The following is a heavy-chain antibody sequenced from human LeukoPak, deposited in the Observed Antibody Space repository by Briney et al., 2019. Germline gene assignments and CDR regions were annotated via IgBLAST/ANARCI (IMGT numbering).Heavy chain of an antibody. J-gene: IGHJ4*02. V-gene: IGHV4-4*02. CDR2: IFHSGST. D-gene: IGHD6-13*01. Sequence: SETLSLTCAVSGGSLSSNNWWSWVRQPPGKGLEWIGEIFHSGSTNYNPSLKSRVTISVDKSKNQFSLKLNSVTAADTAVYYCARAEPRGSVWYPYWGQGTLVTVFS. CDR1: GGSLSSNNW. CDR3: ARAEPRGSVWYPY.